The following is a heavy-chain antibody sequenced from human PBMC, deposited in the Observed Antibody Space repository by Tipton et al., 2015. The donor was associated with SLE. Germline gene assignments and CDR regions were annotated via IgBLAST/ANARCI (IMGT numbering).Heavy chain of an antibody. D-gene: IGHD3-3*01. CDR3: ARDLGYDFWRSFQH. J-gene: IGHJ1*01. CDR1: GYTFTSYG. V-gene: IGHV1-18*01. Sequence: QSGAEVKKPGASVKVSCKASGYTFTSYGISWVRQAPGQGLEWMGWISAYNGNTNYAQKFQGRVTITTDESTSTAYMELSSLRSEDTAVYYCARDLGYDFWRSFQHWGQGTLVTVSS. CDR2: ISAYNGNT.